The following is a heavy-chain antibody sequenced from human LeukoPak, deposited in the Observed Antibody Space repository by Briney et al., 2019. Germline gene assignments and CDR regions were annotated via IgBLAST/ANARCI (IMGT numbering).Heavy chain of an antibody. V-gene: IGHV3-7*05. CDR1: GFTFSSYW. Sequence: GGSLRLSCAASGFTFSSYWMSWVRQAPGKGLEWVANIKQDGSEKYYVDSVKGRFTISGDNAKNSLYLQMNSLRAEDTAVYYCVRGSSGTVVRGIAWAWFDPWGQGTLVTVSS. CDR2: IKQDGSEK. J-gene: IGHJ5*02. CDR3: VRGSSGTVVRGIAWAWFDP. D-gene: IGHD3-10*01.